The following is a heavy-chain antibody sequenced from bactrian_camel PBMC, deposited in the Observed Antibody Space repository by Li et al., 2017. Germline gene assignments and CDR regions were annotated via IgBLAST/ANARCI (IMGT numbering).Heavy chain of an antibody. Sequence: VQLVESGGGSAQTGGSLTLSCVISGDISNSHCLGWFRQEAGKTREEVAHIGWGISTTYADSVKGRFTISQDYAKNTIFLGMNNLKPEDTAMYYCATATDCRWTGYPTWTPKANYWGQGTQVTVS. CDR1: GDISNSHC. CDR2: IGWGIST. J-gene: IGHJ4*01. CDR3: ATATDCRWTGYPTWTPKANY. D-gene: IGHD1*01. V-gene: IGHV3S53*01.